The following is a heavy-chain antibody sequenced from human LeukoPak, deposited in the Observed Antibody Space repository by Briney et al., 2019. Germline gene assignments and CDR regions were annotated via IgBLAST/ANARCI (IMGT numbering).Heavy chain of an antibody. V-gene: IGHV1-2*02. J-gene: IGHJ5*02. CDR2: INPNSGGT. CDR1: GYTFIDYY. Sequence: GASVKVSCKASGYTFIDYYMHWVRQAPGQGLEWMGWINPNSGGTNYAQNFQGRVTMTRDTSIRTVYMELSRLRSDDTAVYYCASGSSGNWFDPWGQGTLVTVSS. D-gene: IGHD6-19*01. CDR3: ASGSSGNWFDP.